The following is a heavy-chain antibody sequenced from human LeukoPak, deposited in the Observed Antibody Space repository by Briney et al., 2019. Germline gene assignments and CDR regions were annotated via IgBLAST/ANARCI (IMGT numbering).Heavy chain of an antibody. V-gene: IGHV3-48*02. CDR3: ARDRNYAFDY. D-gene: IGHD4-11*01. CDR2: ISGPSYSI. CDR1: GFTFSSYS. Sequence: PGGSLRLSCVASGFTFSSYSMNWFRQAPGKGLEWVSYISGPSYSIYYADSVKGRFTISIDNAKNSLFLQMNSLRDEDTAIYYCARDRNYAFDYWGQGTLVTVSS. J-gene: IGHJ4*02.